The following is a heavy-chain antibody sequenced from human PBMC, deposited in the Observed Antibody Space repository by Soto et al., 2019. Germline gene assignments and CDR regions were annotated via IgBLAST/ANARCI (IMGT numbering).Heavy chain of an antibody. CDR3: TRHRSGSFRFDY. J-gene: IGHJ4*02. D-gene: IGHD1-26*01. V-gene: IGHV3-73*01. CDR1: GFTFSGSA. Sequence: PGGSLRLSCAASGFTFSGSAMHWVRQASGKGLEWVGRIRSKANSYATAYAAPVKGRFTISRDDSKNTAYLQMNSLKTEDTAVYYCTRHRSGSFRFDYWGQGTLVTVSS. CDR2: IRSKANSYAT.